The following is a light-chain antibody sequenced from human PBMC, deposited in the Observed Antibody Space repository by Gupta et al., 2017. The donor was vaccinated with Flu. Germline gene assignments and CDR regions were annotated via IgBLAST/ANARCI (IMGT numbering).Light chain of an antibody. CDR2: GNN. J-gene: IGLJ3*02. V-gene: IGLV3-19*01. CDR3: NYRDTSGDYLVV. CDR1: SLSNVY. Sequence: SSELTQDPAVSVAVGQTVRITCQGDSLSNVYASWYQQKPGQAPLILIYGNNNRTSGIPDRLSCSSSGNTASLTITGAQAADEDDYDCNYRDTSGDYLVVFGGGTKLTVL.